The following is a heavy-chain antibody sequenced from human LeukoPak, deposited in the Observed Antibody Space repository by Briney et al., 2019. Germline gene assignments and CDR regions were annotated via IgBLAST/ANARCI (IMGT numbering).Heavy chain of an antibody. CDR3: AKGTLWFGTDNWFDP. CDR1: GFTFSSYG. CDR2: IRYDGSNK. Sequence: PGGSLRLSCAASGFTFSSYGMHWVRQAPGKGLEWVAFIRYDGSNKYYADSVKGRFTISRDNSKNTLYLQMNSLRAEDTAVYYCAKGTLWFGTDNWFDPWGQGTLVTVSS. J-gene: IGHJ5*02. D-gene: IGHD3-10*01. V-gene: IGHV3-30*02.